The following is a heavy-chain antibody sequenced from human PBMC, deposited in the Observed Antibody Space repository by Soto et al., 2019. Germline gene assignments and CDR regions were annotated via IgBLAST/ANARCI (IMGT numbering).Heavy chain of an antibody. D-gene: IGHD2-8*01. CDR2: ISYDGSNK. CDR1: GFTFSSYA. Sequence: GGSLRLSCAASGFTFSSYAMHWVRQAPGKGLEWVAVISYDGSNKYYADSVKGRFTISRDNSKNTLYLQMNSLRAEDTAVYYCAREMGYCTNGVCYPEESSAFDIWGQGTMVTVSS. CDR3: AREMGYCTNGVCYPEESSAFDI. J-gene: IGHJ3*02. V-gene: IGHV3-30-3*01.